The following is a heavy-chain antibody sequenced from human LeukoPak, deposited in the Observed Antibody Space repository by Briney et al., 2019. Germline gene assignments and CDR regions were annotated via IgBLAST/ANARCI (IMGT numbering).Heavy chain of an antibody. CDR2: ISSSGSTI. CDR1: GFTYRDYP. CDR3: ARVSNLDKDRYSSSWYYFDY. V-gene: IGHV3-11*01. Sequence: GGSLRLSCVASGFTYRDYPMSWVRQAPGKGLEWVSYISSSGSTIYYADSVKGRFTISRDNAKNSLYLQMNSLRAEGTAVYYCARVSNLDKDRYSSSWYYFDYWGQGTLVTVSS. D-gene: IGHD6-13*01. J-gene: IGHJ4*02.